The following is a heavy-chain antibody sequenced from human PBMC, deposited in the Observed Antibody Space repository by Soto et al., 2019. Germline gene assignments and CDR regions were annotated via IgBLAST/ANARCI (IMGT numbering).Heavy chain of an antibody. Sequence: GGSLRLSCAASGFTFSNYGMHWVRQAPGKGLEWVAVMSYDGSNQYYADSLKGRFTISSDNSKNVLYLQMNSLRAEDTALYYCAKDYSGYCKTISCYAFDYWGQGTLVTVSS. J-gene: IGHJ4*02. CDR3: AKDYSGYCKTISCYAFDY. V-gene: IGHV3-30*18. D-gene: IGHD2-15*01. CDR2: MSYDGSNQ. CDR1: GFTFSNYG.